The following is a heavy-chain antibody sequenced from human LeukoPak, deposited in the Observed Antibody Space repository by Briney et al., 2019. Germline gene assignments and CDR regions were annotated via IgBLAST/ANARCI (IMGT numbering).Heavy chain of an antibody. J-gene: IGHJ4*02. CDR2: IT. V-gene: IGHV4-38-2*02. D-gene: IGHD2-15*01. CDR3: ASPRYCSGGSCYEFDY. Sequence: SETLSLTCTVSGYSISSGYYWGWIRQPPGKGLEWIGSITYYNPSLKSRVTISVDTSKNQFSLKLSSVTAADTAVYYCASPRYCSGGSCYEFDYWGQGTLVTVSS. CDR1: GYSISSGYY.